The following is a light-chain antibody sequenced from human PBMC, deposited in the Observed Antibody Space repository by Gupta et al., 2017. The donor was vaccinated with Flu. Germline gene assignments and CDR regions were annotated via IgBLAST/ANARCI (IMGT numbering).Light chain of an antibody. CDR2: DAS. CDR3: QQQWT. CDR1: QSVSSY. Sequence: EIVLTQSPATLSLSPGERATLSCRASQSVSSYLAWYQQKPGQAPRLLIYDASNRATGIPDRFSGSGSGTDFTRTISSLEPEDFEVYDCQQQWTFGQGTKVEIK. V-gene: IGKV3-11*01. J-gene: IGKJ1*01.